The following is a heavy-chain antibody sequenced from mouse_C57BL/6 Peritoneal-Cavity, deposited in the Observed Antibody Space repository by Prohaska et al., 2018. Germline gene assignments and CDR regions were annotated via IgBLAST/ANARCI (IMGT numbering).Heavy chain of an antibody. CDR1: GYTFTSYW. Sequence: QVQLQQPGAELVRPGTSVKLSCKASGYTFTSYWMHWVKQRPGQGLEWIGVIDPSDSYTNYNQKFKGKATLTVDTSSSTAYMQLSSLTSEDSVVYYCASTRNYDPFDDWGQGTTLTVSS. CDR2: IDPSDSYT. V-gene: IGHV1-59*01. D-gene: IGHD2-4*01. CDR3: ASTRNYDPFDD. J-gene: IGHJ2*01.